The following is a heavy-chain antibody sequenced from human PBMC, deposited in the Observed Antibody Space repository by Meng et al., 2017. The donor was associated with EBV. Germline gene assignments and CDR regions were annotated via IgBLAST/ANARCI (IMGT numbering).Heavy chain of an antibody. CDR1: GGSVNNESYY. CDR2: IYYTGST. Sequence: QVQLQESGPGLVKPPEXQSLHCTVSGGSVNNESYYWGWIRQPPGKGLEYIGYIYYTGSTNYNSSLKSRVTISLDKSKNQFSLKLTSLTAADTAIYYCARGDYTNYPRWFDPWGQGTLVTVSS. D-gene: IGHD4-11*01. CDR3: ARGDYTNYPRWFDP. J-gene: IGHJ5*02. V-gene: IGHV4-61*01.